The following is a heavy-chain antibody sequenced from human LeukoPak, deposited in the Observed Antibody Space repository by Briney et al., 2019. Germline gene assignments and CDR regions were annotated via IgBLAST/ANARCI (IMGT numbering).Heavy chain of an antibody. V-gene: IGHV4-31*03. J-gene: IGHJ6*03. CDR3: ASETYYDFWSEGYHYYMDV. CDR2: IYYSGST. CDR1: GGSISSGGYY. Sequence: SETLSLTCTVSGGSISSGGYYWSGIRQHPGKGLGWIGYIYYSGSTYYNPSLKSRVTILVDTSKNQFSLKLSSVTAADTAVYYCASETYYDFWSEGYHYYMDVWGKGTTVTVSS. D-gene: IGHD3-3*01.